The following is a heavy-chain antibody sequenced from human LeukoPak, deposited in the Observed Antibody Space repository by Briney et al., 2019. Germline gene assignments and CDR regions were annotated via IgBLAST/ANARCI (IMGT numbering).Heavy chain of an antibody. V-gene: IGHV6-1*01. D-gene: IGHD4-17*01. Sequence: SQTLSLTCAISGDSVSSNSAAWNWIRQSPSRGLEWLGRTYYRSKWYNDYAVSVKSRITINPDTSKNQFSLQLNSVTPEDTAGYYCARDRATVTTGPDDAFDIWGQGTMVTVSS. CDR3: ARDRATVTTGPDDAFDI. CDR1: GDSVSSNSAA. CDR2: TYYRSKWYN. J-gene: IGHJ3*02.